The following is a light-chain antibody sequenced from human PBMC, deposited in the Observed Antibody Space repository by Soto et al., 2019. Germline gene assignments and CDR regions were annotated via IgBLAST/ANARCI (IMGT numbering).Light chain of an antibody. J-gene: IGKJ1*01. V-gene: IGKV3-15*01. CDR2: GAS. CDR3: QQYNSWPTWT. CDR1: QSVSSN. Sequence: EIVMTQSPATLSVSPGERATLSCRASQSVSSNFAWYQQKPGQAPRLLIYGASTRATGIPARFSGSGSGTEFTLTISRLQSEDFAVYYCQQYNSWPTWTFGQGTKVEIK.